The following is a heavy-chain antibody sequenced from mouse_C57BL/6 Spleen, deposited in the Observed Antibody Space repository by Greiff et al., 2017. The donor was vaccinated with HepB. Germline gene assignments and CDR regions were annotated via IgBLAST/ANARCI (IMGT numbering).Heavy chain of an antibody. Sequence: QVQLQQSGAELVKPGASVKMSCKASGYTFTSYWITWVKQRPGQGLEWIGDIYPGSGSTNYNEKFKSKATLTVDTSSSTAYMQLSSLTSEDSAVYYCARGLLVTTVVAFDYWGQGTTLTVSS. V-gene: IGHV1-55*01. CDR2: IYPGSGST. CDR3: ARGLLVTTVVAFDY. J-gene: IGHJ2*01. CDR1: GYTFTSYW. D-gene: IGHD1-1*01.